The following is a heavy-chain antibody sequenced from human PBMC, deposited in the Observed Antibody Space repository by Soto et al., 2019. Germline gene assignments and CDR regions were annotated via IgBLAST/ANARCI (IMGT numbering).Heavy chain of an antibody. CDR2: ISSSSSYI. J-gene: IGHJ4*02. D-gene: IGHD6-19*01. CDR1: GFTFSSYS. V-gene: IGHV3-21*01. CDR3: ARDLGGWASPTDY. Sequence: SLRLSRAASGFTFSSYSMNWVRQAPGKGLEWVSSISSSSSYIYYADSVKGRFTISRDNAKNSLYLQMNSLRAEDTAVYYCARDLGGWASPTDYWGQGTLVTVSS.